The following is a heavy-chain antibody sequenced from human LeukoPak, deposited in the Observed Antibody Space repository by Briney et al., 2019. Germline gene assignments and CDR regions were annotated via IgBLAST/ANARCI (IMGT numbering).Heavy chain of an antibody. CDR2: IYTSGST. CDR3: ARISDCSSSSCPYYYYMDV. D-gene: IGHD2-2*01. J-gene: IGHJ6*03. V-gene: IGHV4-4*07. Sequence: SETLSLTCTVSGGSIRSYYRSWIRQPAGKGLEWIGRIYTSGSTNYNPSLESRVTMSVDTSKNQFSLKLSSVTAADTAVYYCARISDCSSSSCPYYYYMDVWGKGTTVTVSS. CDR1: GGSIRSYY.